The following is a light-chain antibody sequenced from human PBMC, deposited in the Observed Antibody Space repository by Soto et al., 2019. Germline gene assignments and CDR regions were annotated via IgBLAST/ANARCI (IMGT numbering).Light chain of an antibody. CDR2: AAS. CDR1: QGISSY. J-gene: IGKJ2*01. CDR3: QQLNSYPYT. V-gene: IGKV1-9*01. Sequence: DIQLTQSPSFLSASVGDRVTITCRASQGISSYVAWYQQKPGKVPKALIYAASTLQSGVPSRFSGSGSRTEFTLTISSLQPEDFATYYCQQLNSYPYTFGQGTKLEIK.